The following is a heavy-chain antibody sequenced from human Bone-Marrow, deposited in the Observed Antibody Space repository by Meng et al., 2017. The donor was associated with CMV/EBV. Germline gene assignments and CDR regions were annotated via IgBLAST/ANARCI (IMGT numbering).Heavy chain of an antibody. CDR3: AREKCPLGYYYYYGMDV. CDR1: GGTFSSYA. J-gene: IGHJ6*02. D-gene: IGHD3-16*01. Sequence: SVKVSCKASGGTFSSYAISWVRQAPGQGLEWMGGIIPIFGTANYAQKFQGRVTITTDESTSTAYMELSSLRSEDTAVYYCAREKCPLGYYYYYGMDVWGQGTTVTVSS. V-gene: IGHV1-69*05. CDR2: IIPIFGTA.